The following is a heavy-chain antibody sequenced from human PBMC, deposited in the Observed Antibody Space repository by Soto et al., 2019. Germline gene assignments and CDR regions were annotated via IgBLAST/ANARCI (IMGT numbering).Heavy chain of an antibody. V-gene: IGHV3-33*01. Sequence: QVQVVESGGGVVQPGRSLRLSCAASGLTVSSFGMHWVRQAPGKGLEWVSLIWYDGSKKSYGDSVKGRFTISRDNSRNTVYLQMNSLRADDTAVYYCARDASYYSLWSGYYPSRNGMDVWGQGTTVTVSS. CDR1: GLTVSSFG. J-gene: IGHJ6*02. D-gene: IGHD3-3*01. CDR3: ARDASYYSLWSGYYPSRNGMDV. CDR2: IWYDGSKK.